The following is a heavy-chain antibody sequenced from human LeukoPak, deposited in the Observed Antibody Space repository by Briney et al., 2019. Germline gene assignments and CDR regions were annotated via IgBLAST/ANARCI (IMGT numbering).Heavy chain of an antibody. D-gene: IGHD3-9*01. V-gene: IGHV4-59*01. CDR3: ARGDFDWLLFPY. CDR2: IYYSGST. J-gene: IGHJ4*02. CDR1: GGSISSYY. Sequence: SETLSLTGTVSGGSISSYYWSWIRQPPGKGLEWIGYIYYSGSTNYNPSLKSRVTISVDTSKNQFSLKLSSVTAADTAVYYCARGDFDWLLFPYWGQGTLVTVSS.